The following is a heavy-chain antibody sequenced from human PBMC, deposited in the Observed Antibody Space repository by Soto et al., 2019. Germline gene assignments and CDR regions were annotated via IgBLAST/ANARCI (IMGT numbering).Heavy chain of an antibody. CDR1: GYSIKNYW. J-gene: IGHJ4*02. CDR3: FRGGVTSRTFDY. CDR2: IFPDDSDT. Sequence: PGESLKIYCKASGYSIKNYWIGWVRQMPGQGLEWMGIIFPDDSDTRYSPSFQGHVTISVDKSISTAYVQWSSLKASDSAIYYCFRGGVTSRTFDYWGQGTLVTVSS. V-gene: IGHV5-51*01. D-gene: IGHD3-16*01.